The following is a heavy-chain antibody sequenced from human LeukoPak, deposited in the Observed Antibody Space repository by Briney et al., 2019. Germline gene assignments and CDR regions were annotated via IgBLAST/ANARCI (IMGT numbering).Heavy chain of an antibody. J-gene: IGHJ4*02. V-gene: IGHV3-23*01. CDR2: ISGSGDST. Sequence: GGSLRLSCAASGFTFSSFALSWVRQAPGKGLEWVSSISGSGDSTYYMESVKGRFTISRDNSKNTLYLQMNSLRAEDTAVYYCAIDPNWGVDYWGQGVLVTVSS. D-gene: IGHD7-27*01. CDR1: GFTFSSFA. CDR3: AIDPNWGVDY.